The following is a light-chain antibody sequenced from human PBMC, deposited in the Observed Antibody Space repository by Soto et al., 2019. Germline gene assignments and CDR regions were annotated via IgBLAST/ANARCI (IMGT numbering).Light chain of an antibody. J-gene: IGLJ2*01. CDR2: EVN. Sequence: QSALTQPASVSGSPGQSITISCTGTSDDVGGYNLVSWYQHHPGKAPKLMIYEVNKRPSGVSNRFSGSKSGNAASLTISGLQPEDEADYYCCSYAGSTTSVIFGGGTQLTVL. V-gene: IGLV2-23*02. CDR1: SDDVGGYNL. CDR3: CSYAGSTTSVI.